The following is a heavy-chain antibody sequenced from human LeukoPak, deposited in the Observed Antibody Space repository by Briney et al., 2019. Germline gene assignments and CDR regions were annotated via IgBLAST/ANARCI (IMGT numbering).Heavy chain of an antibody. V-gene: IGHV4-39*01. CDR3: ARNLTQDFGDHGQTLKTNCFEP. J-gene: IGHJ5*02. Sequence: SETLSLTCTVSGGAVSSSSYYWGWIRQPPGKGLEWIGSIYYSGSTYYNPSLKSRVTISVDTSKNQFSLKLSSVTAADTAVYYCARNLTQDFGDHGQTLKTNCFEPWGQGTLVTVSS. D-gene: IGHD4-17*01. CDR2: IYYSGST. CDR1: GGAVSSSSYY.